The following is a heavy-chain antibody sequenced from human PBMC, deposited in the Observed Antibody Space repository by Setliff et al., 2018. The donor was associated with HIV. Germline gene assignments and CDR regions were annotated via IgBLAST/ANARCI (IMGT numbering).Heavy chain of an antibody. J-gene: IGHJ6*02. CDR3: ARRGNSRYYYYGMDV. D-gene: IGHD2-21*02. CDR1: GGSLSGYH. V-gene: IGHV4-34*01. Sequence: LSLTCGVYGGSLSGYHWSWIRLPPGKGLEWIGEINYSGSTNYNPSLKSRVTISVDTSKNQFSLKLSSVTAADTAVYYCARRGNSRYYYYGMDVWGQGTTVTVSS. CDR2: INYSGST.